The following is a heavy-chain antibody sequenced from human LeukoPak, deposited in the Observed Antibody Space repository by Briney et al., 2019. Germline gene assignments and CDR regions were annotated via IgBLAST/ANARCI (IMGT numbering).Heavy chain of an antibody. D-gene: IGHD6-19*01. CDR1: GFTFSSYA. V-gene: IGHV3-23*01. CDR2: ISGSGGST. CDR3: AKSDSGWYGETFDY. J-gene: IGHJ4*02. Sequence: GGSLRLSCEASGFTFSSYAMSWVRQAPGKGLEWVSAISGSGGSTYYADSVKGRFTISRDNSKNTLYLQMNSLRAEDTAVYYCAKSDSGWYGETFDYWGQGTLVTVSS.